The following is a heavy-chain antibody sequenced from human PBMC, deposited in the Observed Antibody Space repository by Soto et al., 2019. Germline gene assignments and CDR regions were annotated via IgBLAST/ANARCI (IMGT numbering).Heavy chain of an antibody. Sequence: QVQLVESGGGVVQPGRSLRLSCAASGFTFSSYAMHWVRQAPGKGLEWVAVISYDGSNKYYADSVKGRFTISRDNSKNTLYLQMNSLRAEDTAVYYCARGYRDYVSDYWGQGTLVTVSS. D-gene: IGHD4-17*01. CDR1: GFTFSSYA. CDR3: ARGYRDYVSDY. V-gene: IGHV3-30-3*01. J-gene: IGHJ4*02. CDR2: ISYDGSNK.